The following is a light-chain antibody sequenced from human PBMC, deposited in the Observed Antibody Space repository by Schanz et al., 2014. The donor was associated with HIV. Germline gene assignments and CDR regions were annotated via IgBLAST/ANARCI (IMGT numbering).Light chain of an antibody. CDR2: WAS. Sequence: DIVVTQSPDSLPVSLGERATITCKSSQSVLYSSNNETYLAWYQQKPGQPPKLLIYWASNRKVGVPDRFSGSGSGTVFTLTISSLQAEDWAVYYCQKYYRTPLPFGGGTKLEL. CDR1: QSVLYSSNNETY. J-gene: IGKJ4*01. V-gene: IGKV4-1*01. CDR3: QKYYRTPLP.